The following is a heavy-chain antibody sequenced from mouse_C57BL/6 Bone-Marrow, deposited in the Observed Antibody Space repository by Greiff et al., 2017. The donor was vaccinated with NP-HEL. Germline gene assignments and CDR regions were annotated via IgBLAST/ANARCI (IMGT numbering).Heavy chain of an antibody. V-gene: IGHV7-3*01. CDR2: IRNKANGYTT. CDR3: ARLGTTVVALYAMDY. D-gene: IGHD1-1*01. J-gene: IGHJ4*01. Sequence: EVQLQESGGGLVQPGGSLSLSCAASGFTFTDYYMSWVRQPPGKALEWLGFIRNKANGYTTEYSASVKGRFTISRDNSQSILYLQMNALRAEDSATYYCARLGTTVVALYAMDYWGQGTSVTVSS. CDR1: GFTFTDYY.